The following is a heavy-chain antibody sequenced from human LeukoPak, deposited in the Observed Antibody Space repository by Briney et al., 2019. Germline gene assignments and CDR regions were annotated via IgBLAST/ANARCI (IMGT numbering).Heavy chain of an antibody. V-gene: IGHV4-39*07. D-gene: IGHD7-27*01. CDR2: IYYSGST. CDR3: ARAGLGISFDY. J-gene: IGHJ4*02. CDR1: GVSISSSSYY. Sequence: SETLSLTCTVSGVSISSSSYYWGWIRQPPGKGLEWIGSIYYSGSTYYNPSLKSRVTISVDTSKNQFSLKLSSVTAADTAVYYCARAGLGISFDYWGQGTLVTVSS.